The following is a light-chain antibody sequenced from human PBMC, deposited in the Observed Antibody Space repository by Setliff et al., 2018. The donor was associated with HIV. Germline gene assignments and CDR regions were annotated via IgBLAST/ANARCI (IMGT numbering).Light chain of an antibody. J-gene: IGLJ1*01. Sequence: QSALTQPASVSGSPGQSIAISCTGTSSNVGAYKYVSWYQQHPGKAPRLLIYEVNNRPSGVPNRFSGSKSGNTASLTISGLQLEDEAEYHCASFTKGSALEDVFGTGTKVTVL. CDR1: SSNVGAYKY. CDR2: EVN. V-gene: IGLV2-14*01. CDR3: ASFTKGSALEDV.